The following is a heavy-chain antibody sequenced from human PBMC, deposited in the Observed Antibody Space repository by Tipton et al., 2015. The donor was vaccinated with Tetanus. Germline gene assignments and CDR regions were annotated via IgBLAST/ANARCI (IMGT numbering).Heavy chain of an antibody. CDR3: AREEIAVAGGIFDY. D-gene: IGHD6-19*01. V-gene: IGHV3-30-3*01. J-gene: IGHJ4*02. CDR1: GFTFSSYA. CDR2: ISYDGSNK. Sequence: SLRLSCAASGFTFSSYAMHWVRQAPGKGLEWVAVISYDGSNKYYADSVKGRFTISRDNSKNTLYLQMSSLRAEDTAVYYCAREEIAVAGGIFDYWGQGTLVTVSS.